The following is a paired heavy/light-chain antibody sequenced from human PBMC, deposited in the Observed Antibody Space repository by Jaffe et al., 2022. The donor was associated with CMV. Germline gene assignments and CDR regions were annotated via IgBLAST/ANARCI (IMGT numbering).Light chain of an antibody. Sequence: DIQMTQSPSTLSASVGDSVTITCRANQNIVTWLAWYQARPGKAPKLLIYKASTSESGVPSRFSGSGSGTEFSLTIGSLQPDDFATYYCQQYNSDPYTFGQGTKVEIK. CDR3: QQYNSDPYT. CDR2: KAS. J-gene: IGKJ2*01. V-gene: IGKV1-5*03. CDR1: QNIVTW.
Heavy chain of an antibody. CDR2: IDPSDSYT. D-gene: IGHD3-22*01. V-gene: IGHV5-10-1*03. CDR3: ARHSERGYDGSGYFGY. Sequence: EVQLVQSGAEVKKPGESLRISCKGSGYRFTSYWITWVRQMPGKGLDWMGRIDPSDSYTIYSPSFRGHVTISVDKSVDTAYLQWSSLKAPDTAMYYCARHSERGYDGSGYFGYWGQGTLVTVSS. J-gene: IGHJ4*02. CDR1: GYRFTSYW.